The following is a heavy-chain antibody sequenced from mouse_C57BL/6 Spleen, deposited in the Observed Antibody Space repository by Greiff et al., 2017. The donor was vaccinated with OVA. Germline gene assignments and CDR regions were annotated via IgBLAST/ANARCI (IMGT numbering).Heavy chain of an antibody. J-gene: IGHJ1*03. D-gene: IGHD1-1*01. CDR2: IDPSDSET. Sequence: VQLQQPGAELVRPGSSVKLSCKASGYTFTSYWMHWVKQRPIQGLEWIGNIDPSDSETHYNQKFKDKATLTVDKSSSTAYMQLSRLTSEDYAVYYCARWEYGGSYDFDVWGKGTTVTVSS. CDR1: GYTFTSYW. V-gene: IGHV1-52*01. CDR3: ARWEYGGSYDFDV.